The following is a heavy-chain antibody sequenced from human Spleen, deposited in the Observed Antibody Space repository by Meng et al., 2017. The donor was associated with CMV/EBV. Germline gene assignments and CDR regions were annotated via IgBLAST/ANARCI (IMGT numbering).Heavy chain of an antibody. D-gene: IGHD1-26*01. J-gene: IGHJ4*02. CDR2: ISGSGGST. Sequence: GGSLRLSCAASGFTFSSYSMNWVRQAPGKGLEWVSAISGSGGSTYYADSVKGRFTISRDNSKNTLYLQMNSLRAEDTAIYYCAKDGVGATVPYWGQGTLVTVSS. CDR1: GFTFSSYS. V-gene: IGHV3-23*01. CDR3: AKDGVGATVPY.